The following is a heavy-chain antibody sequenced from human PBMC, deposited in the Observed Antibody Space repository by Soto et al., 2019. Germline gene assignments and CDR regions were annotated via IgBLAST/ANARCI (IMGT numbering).Heavy chain of an antibody. CDR3: ARDGSNLGYCSSTSCLGRWMGV. D-gene: IGHD2-2*01. Sequence: GESLKISCKGSGYIFTSYWISWVRQMPGKGLEWMGRIDPSDSYTNYSPSFQGHVTISADKSISTAYLQWSSLKASDTAMYYCARDGSNLGYCSSTSCLGRWMGVWGQGTLVTVSS. CDR2: IDPSDSYT. J-gene: IGHJ4*02. V-gene: IGHV5-10-1*01. CDR1: GYIFTSYW.